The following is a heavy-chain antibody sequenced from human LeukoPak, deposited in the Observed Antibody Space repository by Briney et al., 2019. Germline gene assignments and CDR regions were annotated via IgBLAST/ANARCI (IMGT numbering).Heavy chain of an antibody. CDR3: ARDGSFGSGSYFDY. CDR1: GFTFSSYE. J-gene: IGHJ4*02. CDR2: ISSGGSTI. Sequence: GGSLRLSCAASGFTFSSYEMNWVRQAPGKGLEWVSYISSGGSTIFYTDSVKGRFTISRDNAKNSLYLQMNSLRAEDTATYYCARDGSFGSGSYFDYWGQGTLVTVSS. D-gene: IGHD3-10*01. V-gene: IGHV3-48*03.